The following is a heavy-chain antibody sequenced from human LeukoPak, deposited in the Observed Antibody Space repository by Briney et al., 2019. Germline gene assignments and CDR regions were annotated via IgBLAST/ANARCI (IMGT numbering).Heavy chain of an antibody. CDR2: IYYSGST. Sequence: SETLSLTCTVSGGSISSSSYYWGWIRQPPGKGLEWIGSIYYSGSTYYNPSLKNRVTISVDTSKNQFSLKLSSVTAADTAVYYCARGHMGSSSSEDYYYYMDVWGKGTTVTVSS. D-gene: IGHD6-6*01. J-gene: IGHJ6*03. CDR1: GGSISSSSYY. V-gene: IGHV4-39*01. CDR3: ARGHMGSSSSEDYYYYMDV.